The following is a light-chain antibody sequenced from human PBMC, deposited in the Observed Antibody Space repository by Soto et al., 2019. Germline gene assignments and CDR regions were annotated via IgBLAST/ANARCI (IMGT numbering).Light chain of an antibody. V-gene: IGKV1-5*03. Sequence: DIQMTQSPPTLSASVGDRVTITCRASQNIDNWLAWYQQKPGEGPKILVYEASTLQSGVPSRFSCSGSGTKFTLTINNLQPDDFATYYCQQYDSFPLAFGGGTKGEIK. CDR1: QNIDNW. CDR3: QQYDSFPLA. J-gene: IGKJ4*01. CDR2: EAS.